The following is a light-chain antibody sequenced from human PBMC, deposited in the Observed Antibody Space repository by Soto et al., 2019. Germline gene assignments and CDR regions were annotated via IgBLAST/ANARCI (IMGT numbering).Light chain of an antibody. CDR2: GAS. J-gene: IGKJ3*01. V-gene: IGKV3-15*01. CDR1: QIISSN. Sequence: EIVMTQSPATLSVSPGERATLSCRASQIISSNLAWFQQKPGQAPRLLIYGASTRAAGFPARFSGSGSGTEFTLTISSLQSEDIAVYHCQQYNIWPLTFGPGTKVDI. CDR3: QQYNIWPLT.